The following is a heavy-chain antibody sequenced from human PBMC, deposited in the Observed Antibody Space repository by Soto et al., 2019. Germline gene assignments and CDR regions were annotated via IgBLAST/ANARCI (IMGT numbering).Heavy chain of an antibody. CDR1: GDSVTIGDYY. J-gene: IGHJ5*01. CDR2: IYYSGNT. D-gene: IGHD5-18*01. Sequence: SEPLSLTCTVSGDSVTIGDYYWSWIRQPPGKGLEWIGYIYYSGNTNYSPSLKSRVAISLDTSHNQFSLKLSSVTAADTAVYFCARIPVDTYMTYWFDPWGQGTLVTVSS. V-gene: IGHV4-61*08. CDR3: ARIPVDTYMTYWFDP.